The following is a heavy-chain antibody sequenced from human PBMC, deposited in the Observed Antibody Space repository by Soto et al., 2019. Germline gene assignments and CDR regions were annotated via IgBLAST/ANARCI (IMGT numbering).Heavy chain of an antibody. CDR3: AKVGDLGDYVYSTHKFDY. D-gene: IGHD4-17*01. V-gene: IGHV3-30*18. J-gene: IGHJ4*02. Sequence: AGGAPRLSWAAPGFTLISFCKHRVRPAPSKGLEWVAVISYDGSNKYYADSVKGRFTISRDNSKNTLYLQMNSLRAEDTAVYYCAKVGDLGDYVYSTHKFDYWGQGTLVTVSS. CDR1: GFTLISFC. CDR2: ISYDGSNK.